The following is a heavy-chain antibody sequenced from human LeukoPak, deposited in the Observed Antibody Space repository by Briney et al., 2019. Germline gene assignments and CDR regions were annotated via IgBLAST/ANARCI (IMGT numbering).Heavy chain of an antibody. D-gene: IGHD2-15*01. J-gene: IGHJ4*02. CDR3: AKDLVVVAARPSTHDY. Sequence: GGSLRLSCAASGFTFSSYAMSWVRQAPGKGLEWVSAISGSGGSTYYADSVKGRFTISRDNSKNTPYLQMNSLRAEDTAVYYCAKDLVVVAARPSTHDYWGQGTLVTVSS. V-gene: IGHV3-23*01. CDR2: ISGSGGST. CDR1: GFTFSSYA.